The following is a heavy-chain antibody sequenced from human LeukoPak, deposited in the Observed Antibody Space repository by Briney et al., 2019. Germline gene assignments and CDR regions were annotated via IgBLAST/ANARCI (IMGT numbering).Heavy chain of an antibody. J-gene: IGHJ4*01. Sequence: PGGSLRLSCAASGFTFSNSAMSWVRQAPGKGLEWVSTLSGSGITTYYADSVKGRFTISRDNSKNTLYLQMNTLGAEDSALYYCAKGIYSSGWSYFDYWGHGTLVTVSS. V-gene: IGHV3-23*01. D-gene: IGHD6-19*01. CDR3: AKGIYSSGWSYFDY. CDR2: LSGSGITT. CDR1: GFTFSNSA.